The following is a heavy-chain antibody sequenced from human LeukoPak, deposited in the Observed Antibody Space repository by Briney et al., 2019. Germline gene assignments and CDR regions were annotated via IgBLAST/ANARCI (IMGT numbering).Heavy chain of an antibody. CDR3: AREGRYSSGWYLGYYFDY. Sequence: SSVKVSCKASGGTFSSYAISWVRQAPGQGLEWMGRIIPIFGTASYAQKFQGRVTMTTDTSTSTAYMELRSLRSDDTAVYYCAREGRYSSGWYLGYYFDYWGQGTLVTVSS. V-gene: IGHV1-69*05. D-gene: IGHD6-19*01. CDR2: IIPIFGTA. CDR1: GGTFSSYA. J-gene: IGHJ4*02.